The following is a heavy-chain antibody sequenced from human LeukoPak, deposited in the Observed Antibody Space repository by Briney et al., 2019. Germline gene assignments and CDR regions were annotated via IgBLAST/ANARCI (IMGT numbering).Heavy chain of an antibody. Sequence: GGSLRLSCAASGFTFSSYGMHWVRQAPGKGLKWVAVISYDGSNKYYADSVKGRFTISRDNSKNTLYLQMNSLRAEDTAVYYCAKEGAAAGAFDYWGQGTLVTVSS. D-gene: IGHD6-13*01. J-gene: IGHJ4*02. V-gene: IGHV3-30*18. CDR1: GFTFSSYG. CDR3: AKEGAAAGAFDY. CDR2: ISYDGSNK.